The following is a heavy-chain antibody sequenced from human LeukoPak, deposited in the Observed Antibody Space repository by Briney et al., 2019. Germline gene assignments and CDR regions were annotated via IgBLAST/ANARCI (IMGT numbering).Heavy chain of an antibody. Sequence: ASVKVSCKASGYTFTSYAMHWVRQAPGQRLEWIGWINAGNGNTKYSQEFQGRVTITRDTSASTAYMELSSLRSEDMAVYYCARVSLGGLELDGFDPWGQGTLVTVSS. CDR3: ARVSLGGLELDGFDP. J-gene: IGHJ5*02. D-gene: IGHD1-7*01. V-gene: IGHV1-3*03. CDR2: INAGNGNT. CDR1: GYTFTSYA.